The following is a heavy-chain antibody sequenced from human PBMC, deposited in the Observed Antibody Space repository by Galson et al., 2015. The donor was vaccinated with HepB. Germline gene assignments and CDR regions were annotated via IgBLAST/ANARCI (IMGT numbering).Heavy chain of an antibody. CDR2: TRNKANSYTT. D-gene: IGHD4-23*01. J-gene: IGHJ4*02. V-gene: IGHV3-72*01. CDR1: GFTFSDHY. CDR3: ARFRTRNSGAFFDY. Sequence: SLRLSCAASGFTFSDHYMDWVRQAPGKGLEWVGRTRNKANSYTTEYAASVKGRFTISRDDSKNSLYLQMNSLKTEDTAVYYCARFRTRNSGAFFDYWGQGTLVTVSS.